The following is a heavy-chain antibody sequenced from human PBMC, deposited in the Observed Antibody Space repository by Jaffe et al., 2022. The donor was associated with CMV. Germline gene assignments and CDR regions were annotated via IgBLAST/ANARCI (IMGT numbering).Heavy chain of an antibody. V-gene: IGHV4-34*01. D-gene: IGHD6-19*01. CDR2: INHSGST. J-gene: IGHJ6*03. CDR3: ARAPVAGTGYYYYYMDV. CDR1: GGSFSGYY. Sequence: QVQLQQWGAGLLKPSETLSLTCAVYGGSFSGYYWSWIRQPPGKGLEWIGEINHSGSTNYNPSLKSRVTISVDTSKNQFSLKLSSVTAADTAVYYCARAPVAGTGYYYYYMDVWGKGTTVTVSS.